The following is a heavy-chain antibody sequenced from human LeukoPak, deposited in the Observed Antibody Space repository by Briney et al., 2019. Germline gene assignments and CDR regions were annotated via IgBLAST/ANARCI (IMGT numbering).Heavy chain of an antibody. J-gene: IGHJ4*02. V-gene: IGHV3-48*01. CDR2: ISSSSSTI. CDR1: GFTFSSHS. Sequence: GGSLRLSCAASGFTFSSHSMNWVRQAPGKGREWVSYISSSSSTIYYADSAKGRFTISRDNAKNSLYLQMNSLRAEDTAVYYCARGAYYYEDWGQGTLVTVSS. D-gene: IGHD3-22*01. CDR3: ARGAYYYED.